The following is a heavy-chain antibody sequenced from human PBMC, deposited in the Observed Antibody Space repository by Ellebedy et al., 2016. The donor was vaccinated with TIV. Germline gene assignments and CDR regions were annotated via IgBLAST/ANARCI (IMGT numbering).Heavy chain of an antibody. CDR1: GFSFETYS. D-gene: IGHD2-21*01. CDR2: ISSSSSHI. CDR3: ARDREGIGAFDI. Sequence: GGSLRLSCAASGFSFETYSMNWVRQAPGKGLEWVSSISSSSSHIYYADSVKGRFTISRDNAKNSLYLQMNSLRAEDTAVYYCARDREGIGAFDIWGQGTMVTVSS. V-gene: IGHV3-21*01. J-gene: IGHJ3*02.